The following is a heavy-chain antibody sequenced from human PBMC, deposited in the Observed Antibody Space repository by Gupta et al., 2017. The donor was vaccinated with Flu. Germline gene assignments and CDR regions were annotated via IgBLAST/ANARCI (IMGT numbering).Heavy chain of an antibody. D-gene: IGHD1-1*01. V-gene: IGHV3-23*01. Sequence: EVQLLESGGGLVQPGGSLRLSCAAYGFHCSSYAMSWGRQAPGKELEWVSAIRGSGGSTFYADSVKGRFTISRDNSKNTLFLQMNSLRDEDTAVYVCARDKRDDGAYLFDPWGQGTLVTVSS. CDR1: GFHCSSYA. CDR2: IRGSGGST. CDR3: ARDKRDDGAYLFDP. J-gene: IGHJ5*02.